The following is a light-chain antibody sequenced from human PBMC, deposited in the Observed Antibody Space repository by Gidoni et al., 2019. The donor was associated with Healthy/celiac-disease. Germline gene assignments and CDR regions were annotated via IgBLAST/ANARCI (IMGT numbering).Light chain of an antibody. CDR2: GAS. J-gene: IGKJ1*01. V-gene: IGKV3-20*01. CDR3: QQYGSSPLT. Sequence: EIVLTQSPGTLSLSPGERATLSCRASQSVSSSYLAWYQQKPGQAPRLLIYGASRRATGIPDRFRVSGSGTDFTLTISRLEPEDFAVYYFQQYGSSPLTFGQGTKVEIK. CDR1: QSVSSSY.